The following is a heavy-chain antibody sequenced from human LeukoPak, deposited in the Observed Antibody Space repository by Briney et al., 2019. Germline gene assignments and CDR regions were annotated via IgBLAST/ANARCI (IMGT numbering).Heavy chain of an antibody. V-gene: IGHV3-49*04. J-gene: IGHJ4*02. CDR2: IRSKAYGGTT. CDR1: GFTFGDYA. Sequence: GGSLRLSCTASGFTFGDYAMNWVRQAPGKWLEWVGFIRSKAYGGTTEYAASVKGRFTISRDDSKSIAYLQMNSLKTEDTAVYYCTRDWRSGYDFGYWGQGTLVTVSS. CDR3: TRDWRSGYDFGY. D-gene: IGHD5-12*01.